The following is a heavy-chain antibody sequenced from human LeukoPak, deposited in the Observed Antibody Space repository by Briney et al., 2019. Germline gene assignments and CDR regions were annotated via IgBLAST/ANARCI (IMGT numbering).Heavy chain of an antibody. CDR3: ARGPTYYDILTPPTPPYGMDV. D-gene: IGHD3-9*01. CDR2: INHSGST. CDR1: GGSFSGYY. J-gene: IGHJ6*02. V-gene: IGHV4-34*01. Sequence: SETLSLTCAVYGGSFSGYYWSWIRQPPGKGLEWIGEINHSGSTNYNPSLKSRVTISVDTSKNQFSLKLSSGTAADTAVYYCARGPTYYDILTPPTPPYGMDVWGQGTTVTVSS.